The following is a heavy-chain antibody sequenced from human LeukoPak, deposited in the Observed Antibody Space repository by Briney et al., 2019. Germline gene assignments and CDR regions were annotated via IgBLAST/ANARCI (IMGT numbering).Heavy chain of an antibody. CDR1: GFTFDGYA. CDR3: VSSRQWGTNDY. V-gene: IGHV3-9*01. D-gene: IGHD3-16*01. J-gene: IGHJ4*02. Sequence: GRSLRLSCAASGFTFDGYAMHWVRQAPGKGLEWVSGISWNSGSIGYADSVKGRFTISRDNAKNSLYLQMNSLRAEDTALYYCVSSRQWGTNDYWGQGTLVTVSS. CDR2: ISWNSGSI.